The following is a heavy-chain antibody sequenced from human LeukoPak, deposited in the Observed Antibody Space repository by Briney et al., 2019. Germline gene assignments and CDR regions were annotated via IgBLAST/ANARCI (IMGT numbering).Heavy chain of an antibody. CDR3: ARDTLYYYDSSGSPTDAFDI. CDR1: GYTFTGYY. D-gene: IGHD3-22*01. J-gene: IGHJ3*02. CDR2: INPNSGGT. V-gene: IGHV1-2*02. Sequence: ASVKVSCKASGYTFTGYYMHWVRQAPGQGLEWMGWINPNSGGTNYAQKFQGRVTMTRDTSISTAYMELSRLRSDDTAVYYCARDTLYYYDSSGSPTDAFDIWGQGTMVTVSS.